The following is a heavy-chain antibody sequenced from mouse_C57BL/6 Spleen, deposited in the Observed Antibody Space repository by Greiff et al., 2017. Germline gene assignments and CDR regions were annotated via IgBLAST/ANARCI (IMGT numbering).Heavy chain of an antibody. D-gene: IGHD3-3*01. J-gene: IGHJ2*01. CDR1: GFTFSDYY. CDR2: INYDGSST. Sequence: EVKLMESEGGLVQPGSSMKLSCTASGFTFSDYYMAWVRQVPEKGLEWVAHINYDGSSTYYLDSLKSRFIISRDNAKNILYLQMSSLKSEDTATYYCARDGGLSFDYWGQGTTLTVSS. V-gene: IGHV5-16*01. CDR3: ARDGGLSFDY.